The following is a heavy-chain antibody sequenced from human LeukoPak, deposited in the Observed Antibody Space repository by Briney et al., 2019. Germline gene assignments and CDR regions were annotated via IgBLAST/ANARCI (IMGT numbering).Heavy chain of an antibody. Sequence: SETLSLTCTVSGGSISSGDYYWSWIRQPPGKGLEWIGYIYYSGSTYYNPSLKSRVTISVDTSKNQFSLKLSSVTAADTAVYYCARDLRVRYAFDIWGQGTMVTVSS. CDR1: GGSISSGDYY. V-gene: IGHV4-30-4*08. CDR2: IYYSGST. D-gene: IGHD3-22*01. CDR3: ARDLRVRYAFDI. J-gene: IGHJ3*02.